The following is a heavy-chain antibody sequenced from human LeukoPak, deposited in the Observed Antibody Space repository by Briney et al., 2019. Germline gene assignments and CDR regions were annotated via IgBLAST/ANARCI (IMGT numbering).Heavy chain of an antibody. CDR3: ASRHIYSNYVDY. CDR1: GGSLSGYY. CDR2: ITHTGFT. Sequence: PSETLSLTCAVYGGSLSGYYWRWIRQPPGKGLEWVGGITHTGFTNYNPSLESRVVISVDTYNHPFSLKARSVAAADTAVYYCASRHIYSNYVDYWGQGTLVTVSS. D-gene: IGHD4-4*01. J-gene: IGHJ4*02. V-gene: IGHV4-34*01.